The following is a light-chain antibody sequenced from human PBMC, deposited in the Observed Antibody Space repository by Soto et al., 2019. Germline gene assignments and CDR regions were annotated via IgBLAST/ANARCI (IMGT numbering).Light chain of an antibody. CDR3: QQYHNWPPWT. J-gene: IGKJ1*01. Sequence: IPPSQFSWSLSHGERATLSCKASQSISTYLAWYQQKPGQAPRLLMSGASTRATGVPDRFSGSGSGTEFTLTISSLQAEDFAVYYCQQYHNWPPWTFGQGTKVDIK. CDR1: QSISTY. V-gene: IGKV3-15*01. CDR2: GAS.